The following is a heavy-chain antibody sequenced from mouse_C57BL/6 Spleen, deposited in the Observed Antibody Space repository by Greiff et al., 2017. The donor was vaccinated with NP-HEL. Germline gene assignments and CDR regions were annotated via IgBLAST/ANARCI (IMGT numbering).Heavy chain of an antibody. D-gene: IGHD2-3*01. V-gene: IGHV5-4*01. J-gene: IGHJ2*01. CDR2: ISDGGSYT. CDR3: ARESPMIYFDY. CDR1: GFTFSSYA. Sequence: EVKLVESGGGLVKPGGSLKLSCAASGFTFSSYAMSWVRQTPEKRLEWVATISDGGSYTYYPDNVKGRFTISRDNAKNNLYLQMSHLKSEDTAMYYCARESPMIYFDYWGQGTTLTVSS.